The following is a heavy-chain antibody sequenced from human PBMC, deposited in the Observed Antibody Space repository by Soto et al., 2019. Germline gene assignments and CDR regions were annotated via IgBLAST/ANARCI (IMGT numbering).Heavy chain of an antibody. CDR2: IYYSGST. J-gene: IGHJ4*02. CDR1: GGSISSSSYY. CDR3: ASHYYDSSGYSLFDY. Sequence: SETLSLTCTVSGGSISSSSYYWGWIRQPPGKGLEWIGSIYYSGSTYYNPSLKSRVTISVDTSKNQFSLKLSSVTAAATAVYYCASHYYDSSGYSLFDYWGQGTLVTVSS. D-gene: IGHD3-22*01. V-gene: IGHV4-39*01.